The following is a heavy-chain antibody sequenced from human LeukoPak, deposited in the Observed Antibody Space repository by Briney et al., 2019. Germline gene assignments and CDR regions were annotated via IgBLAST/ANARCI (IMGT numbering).Heavy chain of an antibody. D-gene: IGHD2/OR15-2a*01. CDR3: ASKIKSPLPFYYFDY. V-gene: IGHV4-4*07. Sequence: PSETLSLTCTVSGGSISSYYWSWIRQPAGKGLEWIGRIYTSGSTNYNPSLKSRVTMSVDTSKNQFSLKLSSVTAADTAVYYCASKIKSPLPFYYFDYWGQGTLVTVSS. J-gene: IGHJ4*02. CDR1: GGSISSYY. CDR2: IYTSGST.